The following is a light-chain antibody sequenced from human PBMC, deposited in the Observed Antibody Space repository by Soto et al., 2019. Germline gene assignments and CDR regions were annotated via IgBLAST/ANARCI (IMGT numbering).Light chain of an antibody. V-gene: IGKV1-33*01. Sequence: DIQMTQSPSSLSASVGDRVTITCQASQDISNYLNWYQQKPGKAPKLLIYDASNLETGVPSRFSGSGSGTDFTITISSLQPEDIATYYCQQYDNLHFTFGPGTKVDIK. CDR3: QQYDNLHFT. CDR1: QDISNY. CDR2: DAS. J-gene: IGKJ3*01.